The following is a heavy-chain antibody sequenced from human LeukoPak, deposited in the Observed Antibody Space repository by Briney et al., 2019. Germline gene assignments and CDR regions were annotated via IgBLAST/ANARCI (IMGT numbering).Heavy chain of an antibody. CDR1: GFTFSSYS. V-gene: IGHV3-48*01. D-gene: IGHD3-22*01. CDR3: ASDYDSSGYYC. J-gene: IGHJ4*02. Sequence: GGSLRLSCAASGFTFSSYSMNWVRQAPGKGLEWVSYISSSGNTIYYADSVKGRFTISRDNSKNTLYLQMNSLRAEDTAVYYCASDYDSSGYYCWGQGTQVTVSS. CDR2: ISSSGNTI.